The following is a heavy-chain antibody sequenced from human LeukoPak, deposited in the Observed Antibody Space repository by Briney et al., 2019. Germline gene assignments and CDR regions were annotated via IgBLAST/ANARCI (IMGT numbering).Heavy chain of an antibody. Sequence: GGSLRLSCAASGFTFSSYAMHWVRRAPGKGLEWVAVISYDGSNKYYADSVKGRFTISRGNSKNTLYLQMNSLRAEDTAVYYCAREEYSYGNRYWGQGTLVTVSS. CDR1: GFTFSSYA. CDR3: AREEYSYGNRY. J-gene: IGHJ4*02. CDR2: ISYDGSNK. D-gene: IGHD5-18*01. V-gene: IGHV3-30*04.